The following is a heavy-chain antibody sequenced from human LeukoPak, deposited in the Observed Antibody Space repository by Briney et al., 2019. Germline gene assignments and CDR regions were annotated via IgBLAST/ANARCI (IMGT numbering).Heavy chain of an antibody. D-gene: IGHD6-13*01. J-gene: IGHJ4*02. CDR1: GFTFSSYG. CDR2: ISYDGSNK. Sequence: GRSLRLSCAASGFTFSSYGMHWVRQAPGKGLEWVAVISYDGSNKYYADSVKGRFTISRDNSKNTLYLQMSSLRAEDTAVYHCAKGQQLGADWGQGTLVTVSS. CDR3: AKGQQLGAD. V-gene: IGHV3-30*18.